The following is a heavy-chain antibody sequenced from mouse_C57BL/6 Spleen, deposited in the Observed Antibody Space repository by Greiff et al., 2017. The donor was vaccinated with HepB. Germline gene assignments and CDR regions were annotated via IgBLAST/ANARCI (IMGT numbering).Heavy chain of an antibody. CDR1: GFTFSSYG. CDR3: ARHATHYYDYDERDWYFDV. J-gene: IGHJ1*03. D-gene: IGHD2-4*01. Sequence: EVKLVESGGDLVKPGGSLKLSCAASGFTFSSYGMSWVRQTPDKRLEWVATISSGGSYTYYPDSVKGRFTISRDNAKNTLYLQMSSLKSEDTAMYYCARHATHYYDYDERDWYFDVWGTGTTVTVSS. CDR2: ISSGGSYT. V-gene: IGHV5-6*01.